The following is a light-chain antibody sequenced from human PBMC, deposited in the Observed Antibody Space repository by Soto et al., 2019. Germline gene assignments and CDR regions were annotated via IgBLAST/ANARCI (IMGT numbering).Light chain of an antibody. CDR1: QSVSSY. J-gene: IGKJ4*01. CDR3: QQRSNWPPGLT. Sequence: EIVLTQSPATLSLSPGERATLSCRASQSVSSYLAWYQQKPGQAPRLLIYDASNRATGIPARFSGSGSGTDFTLTIRSPEPEDFAVYYCQQRSNWPPGLTFGGGTKVEIK. CDR2: DAS. V-gene: IGKV3-11*01.